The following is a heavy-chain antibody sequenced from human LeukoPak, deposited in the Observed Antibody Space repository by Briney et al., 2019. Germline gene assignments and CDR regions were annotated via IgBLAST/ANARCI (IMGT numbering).Heavy chain of an antibody. CDR1: GGTFSDHA. CDR2: IIPLLGVR. Sequence: SVKVSCKSSGGTFSDHAVSWVRQAPGQGLEWMGRIIPLLGVRSYAQKFQDRVTVSADKSTSEAYMELSSLRSEDSALYYSAIIAVGGVDPFDSWGQGTLVTVSS. D-gene: IGHD6-19*01. CDR3: AIIAVGGVDPFDS. V-gene: IGHV1-69*04. J-gene: IGHJ4*02.